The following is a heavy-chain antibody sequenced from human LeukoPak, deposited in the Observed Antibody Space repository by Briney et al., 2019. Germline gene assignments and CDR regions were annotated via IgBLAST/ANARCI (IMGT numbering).Heavy chain of an antibody. D-gene: IGHD6-13*01. J-gene: IGHJ4*02. V-gene: IGHV4-31*03. Sequence: SETLSLTCTVSGGSISSGGYSWSWIRQHPGKGLEWIGYIYYSGSTYYNPSLKSRVTISVDTSKNQFSLKLSSVTAADTAVYYCARGSIAAAGTTDYWGQGTLVTVSS. CDR2: IYYSGST. CDR3: ARGSIAAAGTTDY. CDR1: GGSISSGGYS.